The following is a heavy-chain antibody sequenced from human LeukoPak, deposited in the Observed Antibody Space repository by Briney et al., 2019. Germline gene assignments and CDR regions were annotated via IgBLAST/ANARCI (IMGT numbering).Heavy chain of an antibody. CDR1: GYTFTGYY. CDR2: MNPNSGNT. J-gene: IGHJ4*02. CDR3: ARDNDFDY. D-gene: IGHD2-8*01. Sequence: GASVKVSCKASGYTFTGYYMHWVRQAPGQGLEWMGWMNPNSGNTSYAQKFQGRVTMTRDMSTSTVYMELSSLRSEDTAVYYCARDNDFDYWGQGTLVTVSS. V-gene: IGHV1-46*01.